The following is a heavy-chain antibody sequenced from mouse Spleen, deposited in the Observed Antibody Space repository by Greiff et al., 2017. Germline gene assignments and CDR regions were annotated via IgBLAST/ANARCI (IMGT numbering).Heavy chain of an antibody. Sequence: QVQLQQPGAELVMPGASVKMSCKASGYTFTDYWMHWVKQRPGQGLEWIGAIDTSDSYTSYNQKFKGKATLTVDESSSTAYMQLSSLTSEDSAVYYCARSGYYVKAWFAYWGQGTLVTVSA. CDR1: GYTFTDYW. CDR2: IDTSDSYT. D-gene: IGHD1-1*01. V-gene: IGHV1-69*01. CDR3: ARSGYYVKAWFAY. J-gene: IGHJ3*01.